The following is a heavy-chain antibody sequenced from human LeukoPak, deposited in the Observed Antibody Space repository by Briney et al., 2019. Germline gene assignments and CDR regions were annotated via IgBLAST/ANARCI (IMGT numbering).Heavy chain of an antibody. CDR2: IYYSGST. CDR3: ARGLDTWLWKRNWFDP. D-gene: IGHD5-18*01. CDR1: GGSISSYY. V-gene: IGHV4-59*12. Sequence: SETLSLTCTVSGGSISSYYWSWIRQPPGKGLEWIGSIYYSGSTYYNPSLKSRVTISVDTSKNQFSLKLSSVTAADTAVYYCARGLDTWLWKRNWFDPWGQGTLVTVSS. J-gene: IGHJ5*02.